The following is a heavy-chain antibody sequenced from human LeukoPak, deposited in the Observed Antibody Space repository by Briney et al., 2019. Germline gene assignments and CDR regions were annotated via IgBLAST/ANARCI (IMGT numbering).Heavy chain of an antibody. CDR3: ARSHNGYASDY. CDR1: GFTFSSYV. CDR2: ISYDGSNK. V-gene: IGHV3-30-3*01. J-gene: IGHJ4*02. Sequence: GGSLRLSCAASGFTFSSYVMHWVRQAPGKGLEWVAVISYDGSNKYYADFVKGRFTISRDNSKNTLYLQMNSLRAEDTAVYYCARSHNGYASDYWGQGTLVTVSS. D-gene: IGHD5-12*01.